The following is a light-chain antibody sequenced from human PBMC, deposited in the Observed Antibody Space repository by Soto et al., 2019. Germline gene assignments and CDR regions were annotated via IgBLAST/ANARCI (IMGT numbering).Light chain of an antibody. V-gene: IGKV1-39*01. CDR3: QQSYSTLFT. J-gene: IGKJ3*01. CDR1: QSINSN. CDR2: GTS. Sequence: DIQMTESPSSLSASVGDRVAITFGASQSINSNLNWYQQKPGKAPKLLMYGTSSLESGVPSRFSGRGSGTDFTLTISSLQPEDSATYYCQQSYSTLFTFGPGTKVDIK.